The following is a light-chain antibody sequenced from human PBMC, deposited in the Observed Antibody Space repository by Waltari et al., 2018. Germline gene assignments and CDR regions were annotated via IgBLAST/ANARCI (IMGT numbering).Light chain of an antibody. CDR3: QEYDSHWS. CDR2: KAS. CDR1: QGIGRW. Sequence: DIQLTQSPSTLSASVGDRVTLTCRASQGIGRWLAWYQQNPGKTPDLLIYKASILERGVPSRFSGSAAGTEFTLTITGLQPLDVATYYCQEYDSHWSFGQGTKVEIK. J-gene: IGKJ1*01. V-gene: IGKV1-5*03.